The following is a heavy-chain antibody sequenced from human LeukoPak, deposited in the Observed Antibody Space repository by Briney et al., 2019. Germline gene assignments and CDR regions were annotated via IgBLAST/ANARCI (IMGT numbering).Heavy chain of an antibody. D-gene: IGHD2-2*01. CDR2: ISGSGGST. J-gene: IGHJ3*02. CDR1: GFTFSSYA. CDR3: ARYCSSTSCYRSPDAFDI. Sequence: GGSLRLSCAATGFTFSSYAMSSVRQAQGKGLEWVSAISGSGGSTYYADSVKGRFTISRDNSKNTLYLQMNSLRAEDTAVYYCARYCSSTSCYRSPDAFDIWGQGTMVTVSS. V-gene: IGHV3-23*01.